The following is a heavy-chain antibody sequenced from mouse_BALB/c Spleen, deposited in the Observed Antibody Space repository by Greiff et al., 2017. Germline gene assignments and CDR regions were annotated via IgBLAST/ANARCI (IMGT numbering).Heavy chain of an antibody. J-gene: IGHJ4*01. CDR3: ARNWNYDYEDAMDY. CDR1: GFSLTSYG. CDR2: IWSGGST. Sequence: QVQLKESGPGLVQPSQSLSITCTVSGFSLTSYGVHWVRQSPGKGLEWLGVIWSGGSTDYNAAFISRLSISKDNSKSQVFFKMNSLQANDTAIYYCARNWNYDYEDAMDYWGQGTSVTVSS. V-gene: IGHV2-2*02. D-gene: IGHD2-4*01.